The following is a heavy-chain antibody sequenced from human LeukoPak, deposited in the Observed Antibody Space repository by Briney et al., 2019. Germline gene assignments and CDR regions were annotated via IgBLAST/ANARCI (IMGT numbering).Heavy chain of an antibody. Sequence: ASVKVSCKASGYTFTGYDINWVRQATGQGLEWMAWMNPNSGNTGYAQKFQGRVTVTRDTSISTAYMELSGLRSEDTAVYYCTRGPIYTGGSCFWFDPWGQGTVVSVSS. CDR3: TRGPIYTGGSCFWFDP. CDR1: GYTFTGYD. D-gene: IGHD2-15*01. V-gene: IGHV1-8*01. CDR2: MNPNSGNT. J-gene: IGHJ5*02.